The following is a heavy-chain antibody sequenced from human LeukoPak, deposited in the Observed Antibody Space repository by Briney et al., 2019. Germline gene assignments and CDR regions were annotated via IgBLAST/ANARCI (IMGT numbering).Heavy chain of an antibody. CDR3: ARTYYDILTGYNPYFDY. CDR1: GFTFNAYT. Sequence: GGSLRLSCAASGFTFNAYTMNWVRQAPGKGLEWVSSITASSTAIYSADSVKGRFTISRDNAKNFLYLQMNSLRAEDTAVYYCARTYYDILTGYNPYFDYWGQGILVTVSS. V-gene: IGHV3-21*01. D-gene: IGHD3-9*01. J-gene: IGHJ4*02. CDR2: ITASSTAI.